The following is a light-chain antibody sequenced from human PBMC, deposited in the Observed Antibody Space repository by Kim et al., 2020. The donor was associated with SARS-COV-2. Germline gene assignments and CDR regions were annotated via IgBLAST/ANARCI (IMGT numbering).Light chain of an antibody. J-gene: IGKJ2*01. CDR1: EDINNF. CDR3: QQFVVIPYT. V-gene: IGKV1-33*01. Sequence: DMQMTQSPSSLSVSVGDRVTITCQASEDINNFLTWYQQKPGKAPQIMIYDASFLGTGVPARFSGRGSGTHFTLTITNLQPEDIATYYCQQFVVIPYTFGQGTKLEI. CDR2: DAS.